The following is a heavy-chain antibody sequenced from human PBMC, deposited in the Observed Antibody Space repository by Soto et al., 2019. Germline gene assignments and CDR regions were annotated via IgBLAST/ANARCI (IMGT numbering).Heavy chain of an antibody. D-gene: IGHD6-6*01. V-gene: IGHV1-18*01. CDR3: ERLPDSSSSLYYYGMDV. CDR2: ISAYNGNT. CDR1: GYTFTSYG. J-gene: IGHJ6*02. Sequence: ASVKVSCKASGYTFTSYGISWVRQAPGQGLEWMGWISAYNGNTNYAQKLQGRVTMTTDTSTSTAYMELRSLRSDDTAVYYCERLPDSSSSLYYYGMDVWGQGTTVTVSS.